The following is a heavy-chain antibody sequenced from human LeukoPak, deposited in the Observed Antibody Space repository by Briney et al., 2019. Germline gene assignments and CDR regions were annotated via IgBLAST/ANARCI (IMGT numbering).Heavy chain of an antibody. CDR1: GDSISSGDYY. D-gene: IGHD3-10*01. CDR2: IYTSGST. V-gene: IGHV4-61*02. Sequence: SQTLSLTCTVSGDSISSGDYYWSWIRQPAGKGLEWIGRIYTSGSTNYNPSLKSRVTMSVDTSKNQFSLKLSSVTAADTAVYYCARGGYYGSGNDFRFDPWGQGTLVTVSS. CDR3: ARGGYYGSGNDFRFDP. J-gene: IGHJ5*02.